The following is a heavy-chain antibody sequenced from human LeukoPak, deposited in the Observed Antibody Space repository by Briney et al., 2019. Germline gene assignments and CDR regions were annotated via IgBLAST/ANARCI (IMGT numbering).Heavy chain of an antibody. Sequence: GGSLRLSCAASGFTFSSYGMHWVRQAPGKGLEWVAFIRYDGSNKYYADSVKGRFTISRDNSKNTLYLQMNSLRAEDTAVYYCAKDRRAVAHNWFDPWGQGTLVTVSS. CDR3: AKDRRAVAHNWFDP. CDR1: GFTFSSYG. J-gene: IGHJ5*02. V-gene: IGHV3-30*02. CDR2: IRYDGSNK. D-gene: IGHD6-19*01.